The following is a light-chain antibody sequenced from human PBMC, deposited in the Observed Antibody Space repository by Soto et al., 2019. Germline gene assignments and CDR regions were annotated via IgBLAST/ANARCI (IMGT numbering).Light chain of an antibody. CDR3: QQSFGAPRT. J-gene: IGKJ1*01. V-gene: IGKV3-15*01. CDR2: GAS. Sequence: VWTQSPATLSVSPGERATLSCRASQSVATNLAWYQQRPGQAPRLLIYGASKRAIGLPARFSGSGSGTEFTLTITSLQSEDFAVYYCQQSFGAPRTFGQGTKVDI. CDR1: QSVATN.